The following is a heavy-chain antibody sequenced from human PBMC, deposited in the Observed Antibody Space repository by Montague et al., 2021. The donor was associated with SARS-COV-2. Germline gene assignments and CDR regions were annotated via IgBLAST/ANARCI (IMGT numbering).Heavy chain of an antibody. Sequence: SETLSLTCTVYGGSFSNYYWTWIRQSPGKRLEWIGEINHTGSTTYNPSLKSRVTISADTSKNQFSLKLTSVTAADTALYYCARPFRMGMAGRPLLTGGQGTLVTVSS. CDR1: GGSFSNYY. J-gene: IGHJ4*02. V-gene: IGHV4-34*01. D-gene: IGHD6-19*01. CDR3: ARPFRMGMAGRPLLT. CDR2: INHTGST.